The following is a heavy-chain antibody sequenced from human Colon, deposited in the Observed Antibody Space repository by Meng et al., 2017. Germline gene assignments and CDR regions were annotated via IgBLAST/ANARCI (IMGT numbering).Heavy chain of an antibody. D-gene: IGHD3-10*01. V-gene: IGHV3-33*04. J-gene: IGHJ5*01. CDR1: GSICSKSG. CDR2: ILSEGSSE. Sequence: LVEAGGGGVQLWGPLGLSCAASGSICSKSGMHWVRPVPGKGVEWVAFILSEGSSENYAASVKGRFPISIYNSKNTVTLQMDSLRVEDTALDYCAGDKGVTCIDTWGQGTLVTVSS. CDR3: AGDKGVTCIDT.